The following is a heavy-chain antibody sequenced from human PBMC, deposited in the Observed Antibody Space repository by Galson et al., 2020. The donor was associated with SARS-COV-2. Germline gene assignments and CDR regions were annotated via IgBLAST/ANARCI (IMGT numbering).Heavy chain of an antibody. CDR2: IYPGDSDT. V-gene: IGHV5-51*01. CDR1: GYDFSGQW. D-gene: IGHD1-26*01. Sequence: GESLKISCTGSGYDFSGQWIAWVRRMPGKGLEWMGVIYPGDSDTKYRPSFQGQVTISADKSIRTAYLQWSSLKASDTAIYYCARALLYNGNYYWYFDLWGRGTLVTVSS. CDR3: ARALLYNGNYYWYFDL. J-gene: IGHJ2*01.